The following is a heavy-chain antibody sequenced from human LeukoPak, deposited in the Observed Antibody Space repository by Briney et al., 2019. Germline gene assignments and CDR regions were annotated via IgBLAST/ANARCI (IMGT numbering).Heavy chain of an antibody. CDR2: IYSGGST. CDR1: GFPFSNYA. Sequence: GGSLRLSCAASGFPFSNYAMSWVRQAPGKGLEWVSVIYSGGSTYYADSVKGRFTISRDNSKNTLYLQMNSLRAEDTAVYYCAREADSGYLDYWGQGTLVTVSS. CDR3: AREADSGYLDY. D-gene: IGHD1-26*01. V-gene: IGHV3-53*01. J-gene: IGHJ4*02.